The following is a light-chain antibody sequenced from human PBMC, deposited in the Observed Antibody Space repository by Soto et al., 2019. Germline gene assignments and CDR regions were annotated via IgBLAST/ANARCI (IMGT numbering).Light chain of an antibody. J-gene: IGKJ3*01. CDR1: HDIKKW. CDR2: AAS. CDR3: HQASSFPYT. V-gene: IGKV1-12*01. Sequence: DIQMTQSPSSVSASVGDTINITCRASHDIKKWLAWYQQKPGKAPKVLIYAASNLESGVSPRFSGSGAGTEFSLTISSLQTEXFATYFCHQASSFPYTFGPGTKVDIK.